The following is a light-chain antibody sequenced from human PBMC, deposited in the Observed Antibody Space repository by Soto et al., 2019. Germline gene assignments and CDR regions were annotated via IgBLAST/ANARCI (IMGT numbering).Light chain of an antibody. CDR3: QQYDNSPLT. J-gene: IGKJ4*01. Sequence: DTVLTQTPGTLSLSPGERASLSCRASQSVSSNYLAWYQQKPGQAPRLLIYGASNRATGIPDRFSGSGSGTDFTLTISRLEPEDFAVYYCQQYDNSPLTFGGGTKVAIK. V-gene: IGKV3-20*01. CDR1: QSVSSNY. CDR2: GAS.